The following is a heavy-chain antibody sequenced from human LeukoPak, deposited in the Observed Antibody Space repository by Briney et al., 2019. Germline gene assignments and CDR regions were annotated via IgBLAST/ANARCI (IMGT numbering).Heavy chain of an antibody. Sequence: GGSLRLSCAASGFTFSSYGMHWVRQAPGKGLEWVAVISYDGSNKYYADSVKGRFTVSRDNSKNTLYLQMNSLRAEDTAVYYCAKGGRRYYYDSSGYYSIDYWGQGTLVTVSS. CDR2: ISYDGSNK. V-gene: IGHV3-30*18. J-gene: IGHJ4*02. CDR3: AKGGRRYYYDSSGYYSIDY. D-gene: IGHD3-22*01. CDR1: GFTFSSYG.